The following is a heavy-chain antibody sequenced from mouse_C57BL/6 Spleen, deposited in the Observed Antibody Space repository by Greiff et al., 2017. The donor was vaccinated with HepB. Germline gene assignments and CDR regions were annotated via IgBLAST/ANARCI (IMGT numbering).Heavy chain of an antibody. CDR2: IYPGDGDT. Sequence: QVQLQQSGAELVKPGASVKISCKASGYAFSSYWMNWVKQRPGKGLEWIGQIYPGDGDTNYNGKFKGKATLTADKSSSTAYMQLSSLTSEDSAVYFYARGYSSGYYYFDYWGQGTTLTVSS. D-gene: IGHD3-2*02. J-gene: IGHJ2*01. V-gene: IGHV1-80*01. CDR1: GYAFSSYW. CDR3: ARGYSSGYYYFDY.